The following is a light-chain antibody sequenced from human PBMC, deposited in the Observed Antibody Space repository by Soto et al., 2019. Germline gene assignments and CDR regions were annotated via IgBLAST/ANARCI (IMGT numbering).Light chain of an antibody. CDR1: QGISNY. CDR3: RKYNSAPVT. J-gene: IGKJ5*01. Sequence: IQMTQNPSSVSAAVGDRISITCRASQGISNYLAWYQQKPGKVPKLLIYAASTLQSGVPSRFSGSGSGTDFTLTISILQPEDVATYYFRKYNSAPVTFGQGTRLEIK. CDR2: AAS. V-gene: IGKV1-27*01.